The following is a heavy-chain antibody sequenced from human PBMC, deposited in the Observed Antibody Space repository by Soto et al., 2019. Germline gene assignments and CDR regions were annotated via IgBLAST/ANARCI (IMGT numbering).Heavy chain of an antibody. J-gene: IGHJ4*02. CDR2: ISSNGGST. D-gene: IGHD3-10*01. Sequence: EVQLVESGGGLVQPGGSLRLSCAASGFTFSSYAMHWVRQAPGKVLEYVSAISSNGGSTYYANSVKGRFTISRDNSKNTLYLQMGSLRAEDMAVYYCARDGGYYYGSGSYQFDYWGQGTLVTVSS. CDR1: GFTFSSYA. V-gene: IGHV3-64*01. CDR3: ARDGGYYYGSGSYQFDY.